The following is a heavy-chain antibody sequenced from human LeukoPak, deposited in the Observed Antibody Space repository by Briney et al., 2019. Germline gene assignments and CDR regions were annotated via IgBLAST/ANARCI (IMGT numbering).Heavy chain of an antibody. J-gene: IGHJ4*02. CDR1: GFTFSSYA. V-gene: IGHV3-23*01. CDR3: AKDRGSWSFPVRFDY. Sequence: PGGSLRLSCAASGFTFSSYAMSWVRQAPVKGLEWVSAISGSGGSTYYADSVKGRFTISRDNSKNTLYLQMNSLRAEDTAVYYCAKDRGSWSFPVRFDYWGQGTLVTVSS. CDR2: ISGSGGST. D-gene: IGHD3-10*01.